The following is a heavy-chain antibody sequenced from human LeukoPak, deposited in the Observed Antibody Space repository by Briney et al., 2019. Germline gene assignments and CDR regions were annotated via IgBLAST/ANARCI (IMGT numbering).Heavy chain of an antibody. Sequence: SETLSLTCTVSGGSISSSSYYWGWIRQPPGKGLEWIGSIYYSGSTYYNPSLKSRVTISVDTSKNQFSLKLSSVTAADTAVYYCARHIGYCSSTSCYGFDYWGQGTLVTVSS. CDR2: IYYSGST. CDR1: GGSISSSSYY. V-gene: IGHV4-39*01. J-gene: IGHJ4*02. CDR3: ARHIGYCSSTSCYGFDY. D-gene: IGHD2-2*01.